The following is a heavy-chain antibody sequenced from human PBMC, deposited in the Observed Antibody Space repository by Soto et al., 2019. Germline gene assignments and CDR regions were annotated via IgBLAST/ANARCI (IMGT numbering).Heavy chain of an antibody. J-gene: IGHJ5*02. Sequence: ASVNVSCKSSGYTFTSYDIHWVRQAPGQGLEWMGIINPSGGSTSYAQKFQGRVTMTRDTSTSTVYMELSSLRSEDTAVYYCARVGIVGATASRNWFDPWGQGTLVTVSS. V-gene: IGHV1-46*01. CDR1: GYTFTSYD. CDR3: ARVGIVGATASRNWFDP. D-gene: IGHD1-26*01. CDR2: INPSGGST.